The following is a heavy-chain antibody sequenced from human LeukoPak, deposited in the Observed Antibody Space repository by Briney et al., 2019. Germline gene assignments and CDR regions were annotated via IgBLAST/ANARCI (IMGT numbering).Heavy chain of an antibody. J-gene: IGHJ4*02. Sequence: GGSLRLSCAASGFTFSSYGMHWVRQAPGKGLEWVAVISYDGSNKYYADSVKGRFTISRDNSKNTLYLQMNSLRAEDTAVYYCARPYSSSWYNYFDSWGQGTLVTVSS. CDR3: ARPYSSSWYNYFDS. D-gene: IGHD6-13*01. CDR1: GFTFSSYG. V-gene: IGHV3-30*19. CDR2: ISYDGSNK.